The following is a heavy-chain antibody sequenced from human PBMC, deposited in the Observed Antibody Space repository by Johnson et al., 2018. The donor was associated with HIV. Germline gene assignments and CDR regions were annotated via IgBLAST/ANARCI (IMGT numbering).Heavy chain of an antibody. CDR3: ARDPQQWLDVGAFDI. D-gene: IGHD6-19*01. CDR2: IRYDGSNK. V-gene: IGHV3-30*02. Sequence: QVLLLEYGGGVVQPGGSLRLSCAASGFTFSSYGMHWVRQAPGKGLEWVAFIRYDGSNKYYVDSVKGRFTISRDNAKNSLYLQMNSLRAEDTAVYYCARDPQQWLDVGAFDIWGQGTMVTVSS. J-gene: IGHJ3*02. CDR1: GFTFSSYG.